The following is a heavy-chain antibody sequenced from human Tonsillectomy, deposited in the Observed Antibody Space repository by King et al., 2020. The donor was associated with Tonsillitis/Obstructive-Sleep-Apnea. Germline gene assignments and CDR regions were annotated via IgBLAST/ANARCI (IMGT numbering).Heavy chain of an antibody. CDR3: ASHTGYSNEYRYGMDG. CDR1: GYSFTSYW. CDR2: IDPSDSYT. Sequence: VQLVESGAEVKKPGESLRISCKGSGYSFTSYWITWVRQMPGKGLEWMGTIDPSDSYTKNSPSFQGHVTISADKTISTAYLQWSSLKASDTAMYYCASHTGYSNEYRYGMDGWGQGTTVTVSS. J-gene: IGHJ6*02. V-gene: IGHV5-10-1*03. D-gene: IGHD4-11*01.